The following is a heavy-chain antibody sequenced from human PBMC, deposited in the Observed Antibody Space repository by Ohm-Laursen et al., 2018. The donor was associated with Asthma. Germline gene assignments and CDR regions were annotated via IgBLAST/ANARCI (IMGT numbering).Heavy chain of an antibody. V-gene: IGHV4-59*02. Sequence: SETLSLTCTVSGVSVSDYHWSWVRQPPGRELEFIAYTLSTGGGNYNPSLKSRVTVSTDTSKNQVSLRLTSVTAADTAQYFCARHDWVQSMFDSWGRGTVVTVSS. CDR3: ARHDWVQSMFDS. D-gene: IGHD3-9*01. CDR1: GVSVSDYH. J-gene: IGHJ4*02. CDR2: TLSTGGG.